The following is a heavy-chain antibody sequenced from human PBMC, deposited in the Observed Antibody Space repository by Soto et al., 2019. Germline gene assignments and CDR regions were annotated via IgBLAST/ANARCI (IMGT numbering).Heavy chain of an antibody. CDR3: ARENSNFDY. D-gene: IGHD6-13*01. CDR2: ISAYNANA. Sequence: QIQLLQSGAEVKKPGASVKVTCQASGYTFRNCGISWVRQAPGQGLEWMGWISAYNANANYAQKFQGRLTMTADTSTSTAYMERRSLRSDETAVYYCARENSNFDYWAQGTLVTVSS. V-gene: IGHV1-18*01. J-gene: IGHJ4*02. CDR1: GYTFRNCG.